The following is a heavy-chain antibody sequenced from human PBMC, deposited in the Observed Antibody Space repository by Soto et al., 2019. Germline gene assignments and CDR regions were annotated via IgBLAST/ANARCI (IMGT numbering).Heavy chain of an antibody. D-gene: IGHD4-17*01. CDR2: IRDTGST. V-gene: IGHV4-59*11. CDR1: GGSMSSHS. J-gene: IGHJ6*03. CDR3: ARYGYYCMDV. Sequence: SETLSLSCTVSGGSMSSHSWSWIRQPPGKGLEWIGYIRDTGSTDSNPSLKSRVTLSVDTSSNQFSLRLNSVTAADTAVYYCARYGYYCMDVWGNGTTVTVSS.